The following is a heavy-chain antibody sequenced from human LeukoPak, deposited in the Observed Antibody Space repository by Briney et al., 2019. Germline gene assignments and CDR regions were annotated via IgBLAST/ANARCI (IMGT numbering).Heavy chain of an antibody. CDR2: INPNSGGT. V-gene: IGHV1-2*04. J-gene: IGHJ4*02. D-gene: IGHD5-24*01. CDR3: ARDSEMATTLRY. Sequence: ASVKVSCKASGYTFTGYYMHWVRQAPGQGLEWMGWINPNSGGTNYAQKFQGWVTMTRDTSTSTVYMELSSLRSEDTAVYYCARDSEMATTLRYWGQGTLVTVSS. CDR1: GYTFTGYY.